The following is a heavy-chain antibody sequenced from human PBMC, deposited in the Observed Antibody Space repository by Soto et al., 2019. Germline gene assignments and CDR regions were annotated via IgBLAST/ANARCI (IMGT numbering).Heavy chain of an antibody. V-gene: IGHV3-23*01. J-gene: IGHJ4*02. CDR3: AKGMGFSWYSDY. CDR2: ISASGVIT. D-gene: IGHD6-13*01. CDR1: EFNFSSYA. Sequence: EVQLLESGGGLVQPGGSLRLSCAASEFNFSSYAMNWVRQAPEKGLEWVSSISASGVITHYADSVKGRFTISRDNSKNTLYLQMISLRAEDTAVYYCAKGMGFSWYSDYWGQGTLVTVSS.